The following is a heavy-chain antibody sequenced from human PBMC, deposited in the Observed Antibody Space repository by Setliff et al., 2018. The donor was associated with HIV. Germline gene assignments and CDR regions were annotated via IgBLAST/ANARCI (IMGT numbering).Heavy chain of an antibody. D-gene: IGHD1-26*01. Sequence: GALRLSCAASGFTFSNYWMTWVRQAPGKGLEWVSYISGLGGGTIYYADSVRGRFTISRDDAEKSVYLQMNSLRAEDTAVYYCATGRLRATSPFDNWGQGTLVTVSS. CDR3: ATGRLRATSPFDN. J-gene: IGHJ4*02. CDR2: ISGLGGGTI. CDR1: GFTFSNYW. V-gene: IGHV3-48*01.